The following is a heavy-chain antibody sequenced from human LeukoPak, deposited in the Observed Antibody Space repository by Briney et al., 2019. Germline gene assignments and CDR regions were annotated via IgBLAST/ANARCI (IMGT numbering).Heavy chain of an antibody. J-gene: IGHJ5*02. V-gene: IGHV4-4*09. CDR2: IYTSGSI. Sequence: SETLSLTCTVSGGSICSYYWSWIRQPPGKGLEWIGYIYTSGSINYNPPLKSRVTLSVDTSKNQFSLKLSSVTAADTAVYYCARTATYYDFWSGYWDGRWFDPWGQGTLVTVSS. CDR1: GGSICSYY. CDR3: ARTATYYDFWSGYWDGRWFDP. D-gene: IGHD3-3*01.